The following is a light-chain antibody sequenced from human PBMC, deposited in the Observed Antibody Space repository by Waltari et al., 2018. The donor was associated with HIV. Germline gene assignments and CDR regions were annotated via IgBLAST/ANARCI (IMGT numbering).Light chain of an antibody. Sequence: SYELTQPPSVSVSPGQTARITCSGNALPRQYAYLYQQQPGRARLVIIYRVTERPSGIPERFSGSSSGTIVTLTISGVQAEDEADYYCQSVDSDSSYWVFGGGSKVTVL. CDR3: QSVDSDSSYWV. V-gene: IGLV3-25*03. CDR2: RVT. J-gene: IGLJ3*02. CDR1: ALPRQY.